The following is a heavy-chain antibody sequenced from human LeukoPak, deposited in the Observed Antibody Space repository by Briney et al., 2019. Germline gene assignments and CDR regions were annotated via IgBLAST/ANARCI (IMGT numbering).Heavy chain of an antibody. CDR1: GGSVSSTTYF. CDR2: INYSGIT. D-gene: IGHD3-10*01. V-gene: IGHV4-39*01. Sequence: PSETLSLTCTVSGGSVSSTTYFWSWIRQPPGKGLEWIASINYSGITYYNPSLKSRDTISLDTSDNKFSLKLRSVTAADTAVYYCARYVVYGSGKYYFDYWGQGTLVTVSS. J-gene: IGHJ4*02. CDR3: ARYVVYGSGKYYFDY.